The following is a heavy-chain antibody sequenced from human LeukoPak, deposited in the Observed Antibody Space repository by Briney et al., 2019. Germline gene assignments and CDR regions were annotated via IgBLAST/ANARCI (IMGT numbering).Heavy chain of an antibody. D-gene: IGHD3-22*01. J-gene: IGHJ6*02. V-gene: IGHV4-34*01. CDR3: ARGVRRYDSSGYYWGYYYYGMDV. CDR1: GGSFSGYY. CDR2: INHSGST. Sequence: SETLSLTCAVYGGSFSGYYWSWIRQPPGKGLEWIGEINHSGSTNYNPSLKSRVTISVDTSKNQFSLKPSSVTAADTAVYYCARGVRRYDSSGYYWGYYYYGMDVWGQGTMVTVSS.